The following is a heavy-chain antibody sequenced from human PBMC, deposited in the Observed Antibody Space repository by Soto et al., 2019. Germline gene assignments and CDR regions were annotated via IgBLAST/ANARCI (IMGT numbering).Heavy chain of an antibody. CDR2: IIPIFGTA. D-gene: IGHD2-21*02. V-gene: IGHV1-69*13. CDR1: GGTFSSYA. Sequence: SVKVSCKASGGTFSSYAISWVRQAPGQGLEWMGGIIPIFGTANYAQKFQGRVTITADESTSTAYMERSSLRSGDTAVYYCARARGYGGNSYYYYGMDVWGQGTTVTVSS. CDR3: ARARGYGGNSYYYYGMDV. J-gene: IGHJ6*02.